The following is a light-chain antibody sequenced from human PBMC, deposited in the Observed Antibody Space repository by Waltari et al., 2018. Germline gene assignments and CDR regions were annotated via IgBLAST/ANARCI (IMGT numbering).Light chain of an antibody. CDR2: DTS. V-gene: IGKV3-11*01. J-gene: IGKJ4*01. Sequence: DIVLTQSPATLSLSPGERATLSGRASQTVDTYLAWYQQRPGQAPRPLFYDTSNRATGIPDRFSGSGSETDFTLTISSLEPEDFAVYYCQQRRRWPLTFGGGSKVEI. CDR1: QTVDTY. CDR3: QQRRRWPLT.